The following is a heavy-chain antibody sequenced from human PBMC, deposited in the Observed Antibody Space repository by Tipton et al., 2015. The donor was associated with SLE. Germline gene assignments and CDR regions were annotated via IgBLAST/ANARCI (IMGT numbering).Heavy chain of an antibody. CDR1: GGSISSSSYY. D-gene: IGHD6-19*01. V-gene: IGHV4-39*01. J-gene: IGHJ4*02. CDR3: AGTSSSGWYVIDY. CDR2: RHYSWST. Sequence: TLSLTCTVSGGSISSSSYYLGWIRQPPGKGLEWIGSRHYSWSTSYNSSLESRVTISIDTSKSQFSLKLSSVTASDTAEYYCAGTSSSGWYVIDYWGQGTLVTVSS.